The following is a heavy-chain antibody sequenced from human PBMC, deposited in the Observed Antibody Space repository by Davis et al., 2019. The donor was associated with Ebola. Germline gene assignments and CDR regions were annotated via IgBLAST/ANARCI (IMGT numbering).Heavy chain of an antibody. CDR2: INHSGST. CDR3: ARKAAYGSSSRGGFDP. D-gene: IGHD6-6*01. Sequence: PSETLSLTCTVSGGSISSYYWSWIRQPPGKGLEWIGEINHSGSTNYNPSLKSRVTISVDTSKNQFSLKLSSVTAADTAVYYCARKAAYGSSSRGGFDPWGQGTLVTVSS. V-gene: IGHV4-34*01. J-gene: IGHJ5*02. CDR1: GGSISSYY.